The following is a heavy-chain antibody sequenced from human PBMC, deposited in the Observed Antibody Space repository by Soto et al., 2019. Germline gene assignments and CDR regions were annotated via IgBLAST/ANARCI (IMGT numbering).Heavy chain of an antibody. CDR1: GFTFSSYA. D-gene: IGHD3-22*01. CDR3: ARDDDITMTEGVSY. J-gene: IGHJ4*02. CDR2: ISYDGSNK. Sequence: PGGSLRLSCAASGFTFSSYAMHWVRQAPGKGLEWVAVISYDGSNKYYADSVKGRFTISRDNSKNTLYLQMNSLRAEDTAVYYCARDDDITMTEGVSYWGQGTLVTVSS. V-gene: IGHV3-30-3*01.